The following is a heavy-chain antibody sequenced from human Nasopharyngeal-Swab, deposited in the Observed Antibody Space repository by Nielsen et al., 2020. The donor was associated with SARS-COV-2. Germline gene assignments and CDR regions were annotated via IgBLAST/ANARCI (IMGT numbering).Heavy chain of an antibody. D-gene: IGHD4-17*01. V-gene: IGHV4-39*01. CDR1: GGSISSSSYY. CDR2: IYYSGST. J-gene: IGHJ4*02. Sequence: SETLSLTCTVSGGSISSSSYYWGWIRQPPGKGLEWIGSIYYSGSTYYNPSHKSRVTISVDTSKNQFSLKLNSVTAADTAVYYCARNGVYSLDHWGQGTLVTVSS. CDR3: ARNGVYSLDH.